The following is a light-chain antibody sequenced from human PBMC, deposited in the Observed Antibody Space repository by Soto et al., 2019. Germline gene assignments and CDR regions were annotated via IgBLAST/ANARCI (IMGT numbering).Light chain of an antibody. J-gene: IGKJ1*01. V-gene: IGKV1-5*01. CDR3: QQYNSYSGT. CDR1: LSISSS. CDR2: DAS. Sequence: IQITQSPSTLSASVGDRVTITFRASLSISSSLDWYQQKPGKAPKLLIYDASSLESGVPSRFSGSGSGTEFTLTISSLQPDDFATYYCQQYNSYSGTFGQGTKVDIK.